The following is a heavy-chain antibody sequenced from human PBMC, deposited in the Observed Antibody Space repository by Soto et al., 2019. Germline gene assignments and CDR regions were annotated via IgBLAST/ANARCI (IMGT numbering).Heavy chain of an antibody. V-gene: IGHV4-59*01. Sequence: SETLSLTCTVSGVSISSYYWSWIRQPPGKGLEWIGYIYYSGSTNYNPSLKSRVTISVDTSKNQFSLKLSSVTAADTAVYYCARGEERETSPFDHWGQGTLVTVSS. CDR3: ARGEERETSPFDH. D-gene: IGHD1-1*01. J-gene: IGHJ4*02. CDR2: IYYSGST. CDR1: GVSISSYY.